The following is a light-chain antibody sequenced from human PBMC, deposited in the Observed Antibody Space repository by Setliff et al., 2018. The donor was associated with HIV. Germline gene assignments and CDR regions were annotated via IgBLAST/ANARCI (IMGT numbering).Light chain of an antibody. V-gene: IGLV2-14*03. CDR2: DFS. Sequence: QSALTQPASVSGSPGQSITISCTGTSSDVGVYNFVSWYQQHPGKAPKLIIYDFSNRPSGVSYRFSASKSGNTASLTISGLQAEDEADYYCSSYTSSNTYVFGTGTKVTVL. J-gene: IGLJ1*01. CDR3: SSYTSSNTYV. CDR1: SSDVGVYNF.